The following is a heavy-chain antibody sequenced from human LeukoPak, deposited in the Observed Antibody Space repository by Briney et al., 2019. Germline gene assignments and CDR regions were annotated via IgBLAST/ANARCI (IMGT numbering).Heavy chain of an antibody. CDR3: ASSRNGYDVMAFDY. CDR2: IYYSGST. Sequence: PSETLSLTRTVSGGSISSGGYYWSWIRQHPGKGLEWIGYIYYSGSTYYNPSLKSRVTISVDTSKNQFSLKLSSVTAADTAVYYCASSRNGYDVMAFDYWGQGTLVTVSS. D-gene: IGHD5-24*01. J-gene: IGHJ4*02. V-gene: IGHV4-31*03. CDR1: GGSISSGGYY.